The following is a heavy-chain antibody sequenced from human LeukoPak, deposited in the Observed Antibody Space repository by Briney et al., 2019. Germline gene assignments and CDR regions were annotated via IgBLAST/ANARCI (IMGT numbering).Heavy chain of an antibody. V-gene: IGHV3-23*01. CDR2: VTGSGGST. Sequence: PGGSLRLSCAASGFTFGSFVMNWVRQAPGKGLEWVSAVTGSGGSTYYADSLKGRFTISRDSSSNTVSLQMNSLRAEDTAVYYCAKGDYGGNGIDYWGLGTLVAVSS. CDR1: GFTFGSFV. CDR3: AKGDYGGNGIDY. D-gene: IGHD4-23*01. J-gene: IGHJ4*02.